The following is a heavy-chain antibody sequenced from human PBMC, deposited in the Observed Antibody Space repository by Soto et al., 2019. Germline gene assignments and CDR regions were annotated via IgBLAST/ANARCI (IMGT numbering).Heavy chain of an antibody. CDR3: ARGTEGSWVWWLTH. V-gene: IGHV3-74*01. CDR1: VFTFSSYW. CDR2: INSDGSAT. Sequence: GGSLRLSCAASVFTFSSYWMHWVRQTPGKGLVCVARINSDGSATTYADSVKGRFTISRDNAKNTVYLQMNSLRAEDTAVYYCARGTEGSWVWWLTHWGQGTPVTVSS. D-gene: IGHD5-12*01. J-gene: IGHJ4*02.